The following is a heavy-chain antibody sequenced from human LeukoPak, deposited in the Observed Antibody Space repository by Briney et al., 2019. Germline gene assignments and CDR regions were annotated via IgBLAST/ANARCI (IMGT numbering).Heavy chain of an antibody. CDR1: GFTFGDYA. D-gene: IGHD7-27*01. CDR3: TRDRGSSTLGDY. J-gene: IGHJ4*02. Sequence: GGSLRLSCTVSGFTFGDYAINWVRQAPGKGLEWVGFIRSKAFGETAEYAASVKGRFTISRDDSKSIACLQMNRLKTEDTAVYYCTRDRGSSTLGDYWGQGTLVTVSS. CDR2: IRSKAFGETA. V-gene: IGHV3-49*04.